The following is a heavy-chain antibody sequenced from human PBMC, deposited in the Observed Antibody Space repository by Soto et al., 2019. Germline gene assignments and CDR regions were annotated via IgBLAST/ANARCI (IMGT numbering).Heavy chain of an antibody. J-gene: IGHJ6*02. V-gene: IGHV3-43*01. D-gene: IGHD2-15*01. CDR2: ISWDGGST. CDR3: AKDTTPLFSATFPDV. Sequence: GGSLRLSCAASGFTFDDYTMHWVRQAPGKGLEWVSLISWDGGSTYYADSVKGRFTISRGNSKNSLYLQMNSLRTEDTALYYCAKDTTPLFSATFPDVWGQGTTVTVSS. CDR1: GFTFDDYT.